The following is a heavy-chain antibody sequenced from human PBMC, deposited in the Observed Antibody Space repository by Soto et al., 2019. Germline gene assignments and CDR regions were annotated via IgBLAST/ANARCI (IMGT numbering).Heavy chain of an antibody. J-gene: IGHJ6*03. V-gene: IGHV3-23*01. Sequence: GGSLRLSCAASGFTFSSYAMSWVRQAPGKGLEWVSAISGSGGSTYYADSVKGRFTISRDNSKNTLYLQMNSLRAEDTAVYYCAKLAYCSGGSCKAYMDVWGKGTTVTVSS. CDR3: AKLAYCSGGSCKAYMDV. D-gene: IGHD2-15*01. CDR2: ISGSGGST. CDR1: GFTFSSYA.